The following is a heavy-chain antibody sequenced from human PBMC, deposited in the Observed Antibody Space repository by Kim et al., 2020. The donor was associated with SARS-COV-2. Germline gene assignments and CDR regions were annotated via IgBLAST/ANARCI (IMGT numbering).Heavy chain of an antibody. J-gene: IGHJ4*02. CDR3: ARARDYDFWSGYWEFDY. V-gene: IGHV3-74*01. CDR1: GFTFSSYW. Sequence: GGSLRLSCAASGFTFSSYWMHWVRQAPGKGLVWVSRINSDGSSTSYADSVKGRFTISRDNAKNTLYLQMNSLRAEDTAVYYCARARDYDFWSGYWEFDYWGQGTLVTVSS. CDR2: INSDGSST. D-gene: IGHD3-3*01.